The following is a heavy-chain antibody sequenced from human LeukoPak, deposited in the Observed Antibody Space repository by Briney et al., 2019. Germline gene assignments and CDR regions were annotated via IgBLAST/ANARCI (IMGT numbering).Heavy chain of an antibody. V-gene: IGHV1-18*01. CDR1: GYTFTSYG. D-gene: IGHD2-15*01. CDR2: ISAYNGNT. J-gene: IGHJ3*02. CDR3: ARDRYCSGGSCYGAFDI. Sequence: ASVKVSCKASGYTFTSYGISWVRQAPGQGLEWMGWISAYNGNTNYAQKLQGRVTMTTDTSTGTAYMELRSLRSDDTAVYYCARDRYCSGGSCYGAFDIWGQGTMVTVSS.